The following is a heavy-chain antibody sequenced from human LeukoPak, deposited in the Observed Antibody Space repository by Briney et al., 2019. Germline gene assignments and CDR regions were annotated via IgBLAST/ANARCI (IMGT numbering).Heavy chain of an antibody. D-gene: IGHD7-27*01. Sequence: ASVKVSCKASGYAFTGYYMHWARQAPGQGLEWMGRINPNSGGTNYAQKFQGRVTMTRDTSISTAYMELSRLRSDDTAVYYCAIRGKNWGSGFDYWGQGTLVTVSS. CDR2: INPNSGGT. CDR1: GYAFTGYY. J-gene: IGHJ4*02. CDR3: AIRGKNWGSGFDY. V-gene: IGHV1-2*06.